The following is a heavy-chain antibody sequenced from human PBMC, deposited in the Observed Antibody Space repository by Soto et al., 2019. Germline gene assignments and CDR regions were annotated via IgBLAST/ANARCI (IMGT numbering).Heavy chain of an antibody. CDR2: INPNSGGT. D-gene: IGHD1-26*01. V-gene: IGHV1-2*02. CDR1: GYTFTGYY. CDR3: ARAPSRRHSYSGSPY. J-gene: IGHJ4*02. Sequence: QVQLVQSGAEVKKPGASVKVSCKASGYTFTGYYMHWVRQAPGQGLEWMGWINPNSGGTNYAQKFQGRVTITRDTSISKAHMEVSRLKSDDTAVYYCARAPSRRHSYSGSPYWGQGTLVTVSS.